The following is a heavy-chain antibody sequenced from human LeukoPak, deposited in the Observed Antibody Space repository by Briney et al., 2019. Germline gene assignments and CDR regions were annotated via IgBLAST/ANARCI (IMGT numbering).Heavy chain of an antibody. Sequence: GGSLRLSCAASGFTFSSYWMSWVRQAPGKGLEWVANIKQDGSEKYYVDSVKGRFTISRDNAKNSLYLQMNSLRAEDTAVYYCARDHDSGKRFPDAFDIWGQGTMVTVSS. D-gene: IGHD3-22*01. CDR2: IKQDGSEK. CDR1: GFTFSSYW. V-gene: IGHV3-7*01. J-gene: IGHJ3*02. CDR3: ARDHDSGKRFPDAFDI.